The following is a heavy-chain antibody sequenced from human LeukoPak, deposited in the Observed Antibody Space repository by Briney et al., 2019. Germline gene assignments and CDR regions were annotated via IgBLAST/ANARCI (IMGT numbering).Heavy chain of an antibody. CDR2: ISGSGDGDSGGIT. CDR1: GFTFSTYA. J-gene: IGHJ3*02. Sequence: GGSLRLPCAASGFTFSTYAMSWVRQAPGKGLEWVSAISGSGDGDSGGITYFADSVKGRFTISRDNAKNSLYLQMNSLRGEDTAVYYCAREASWFGELLGDAFDIWGQGTMVTVSS. CDR3: AREASWFGELLGDAFDI. V-gene: IGHV3-23*01. D-gene: IGHD3-10*01.